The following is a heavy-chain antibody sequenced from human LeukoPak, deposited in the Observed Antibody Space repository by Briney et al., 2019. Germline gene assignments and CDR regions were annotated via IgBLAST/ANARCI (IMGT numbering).Heavy chain of an antibody. J-gene: IGHJ5*02. CDR2: IYYIGST. Sequence: TETLSLTCTVSGGSIRSYYWSWIRQPPGKGLECIGYIYYIGSTNYNPSLKSRVTISLDTSKSQFSLKLTSVTPADTAVYYCARGGIVGSRTNWFDPWGQGILVTVSS. D-gene: IGHD1-26*01. V-gene: IGHV4-59*01. CDR1: GGSIRSYY. CDR3: ARGGIVGSRTNWFDP.